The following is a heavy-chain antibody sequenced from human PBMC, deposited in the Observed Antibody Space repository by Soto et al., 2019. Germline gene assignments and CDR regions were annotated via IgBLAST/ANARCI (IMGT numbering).Heavy chain of an antibody. Sequence: QLQLQESGPGLVKPAETLSLICSVSGGSMISSSYYWGWIRQPPGKGLEWIGNVYHSGSSYYNPSLKSRLTITVHPSKNQFSLTLNSVTAADTAVYYCARRQDYYDSSGYYNDAFDIWGQGTEVTVSS. V-gene: IGHV4-39*01. CDR2: VYHSGSS. CDR3: ARRQDYYDSSGYYNDAFDI. D-gene: IGHD3-22*01. CDR1: GGSMISSSYY. J-gene: IGHJ3*02.